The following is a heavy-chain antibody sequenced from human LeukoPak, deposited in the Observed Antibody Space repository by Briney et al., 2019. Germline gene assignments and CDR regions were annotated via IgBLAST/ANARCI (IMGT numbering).Heavy chain of an antibody. V-gene: IGHV1-46*01. CDR3: ARDGSYYDFDV. CDR1: GQTFTSYY. J-gene: IGHJ4*02. D-gene: IGHD3-10*01. CDR2: IIPSGGDT. Sequence: GASVKVSCKASGQTFTSYYIHWVRQAPGQGLEWMGRIIPSGGDTIYAQKFQGRVAVTRDTSTRTVYMDLSSLRSEDTAVYYCARDGSYYDFDVWGQGILVTVSS.